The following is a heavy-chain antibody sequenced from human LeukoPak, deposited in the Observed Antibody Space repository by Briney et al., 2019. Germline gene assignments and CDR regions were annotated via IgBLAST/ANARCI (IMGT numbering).Heavy chain of an antibody. Sequence: SVKVSCKASGGTFSSYAISWVRQAPGQGLEWMGRIIPIFGTANYAQKFQGRVTITTGESTSTAYMELSSLRSEDTAVYYCARDRVMCGVCYHWYFDLWGRGTLVTVSS. CDR1: GGTFSSYA. D-gene: IGHD2-8*02. V-gene: IGHV1-69*05. CDR2: IIPIFGTA. CDR3: ARDRVMCGVCYHWYFDL. J-gene: IGHJ2*01.